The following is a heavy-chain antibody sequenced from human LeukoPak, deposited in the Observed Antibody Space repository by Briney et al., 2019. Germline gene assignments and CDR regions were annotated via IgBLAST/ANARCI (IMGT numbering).Heavy chain of an antibody. D-gene: IGHD6-13*01. CDR2: IYYSGST. J-gene: IGHJ4*02. Sequence: SETLSLTCTVSGGSISTYYWSWIRQPPGKGLEWIGYIYYSGSTNYNPSLKSRVAITLDTSKNQFSLKLSSVTAADTAVYYCARGLSPGIAAAGFDYWGQGTLVTVSS. V-gene: IGHV4-59*08. CDR3: ARGLSPGIAAAGFDY. CDR1: GGSISTYY.